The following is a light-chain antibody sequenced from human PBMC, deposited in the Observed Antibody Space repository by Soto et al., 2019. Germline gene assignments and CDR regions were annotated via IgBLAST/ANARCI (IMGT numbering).Light chain of an antibody. CDR2: GAS. V-gene: IGKV3D-15*01. CDR1: QSVSSD. J-gene: IGKJ4*01. Sequence: EIVMTQSPATLSVSPGERATLSCRASQSVSSDLAWYHQKPGQAPRLLIYGASTRATGIPARFSGSGSGTEFTLSISSLQSEDSAVYYCQQRSNWPRLTFGGGTKVDIK. CDR3: QQRSNWPRLT.